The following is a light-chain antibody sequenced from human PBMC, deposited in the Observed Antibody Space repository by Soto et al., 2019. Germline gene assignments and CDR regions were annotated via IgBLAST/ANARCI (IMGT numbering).Light chain of an antibody. CDR2: GAS. V-gene: IGKV3-20*01. J-gene: IGKJ1*01. Sequence: EVVFTQSPGTLSLSPGERATLSCRASQSVSSNYVAWYQQIPGQTPRFLIYGASSRATGIPDRFSGSGSGTDFTLTISRLEPEDFAVYYCQQHGSSPWMFGQGTKVDIK. CDR1: QSVSSNY. CDR3: QQHGSSPWM.